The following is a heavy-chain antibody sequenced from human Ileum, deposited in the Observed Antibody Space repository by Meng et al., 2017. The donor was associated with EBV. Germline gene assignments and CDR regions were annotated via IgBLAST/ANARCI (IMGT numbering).Heavy chain of an antibody. Sequence: QLEGSGPCLVKPSRTLSLTCAVSGGSISSSNWWSWVRQPPGKGLEWIGEIYHSGSTNYNPFLKSRVTISVDKSKNQFSLNLSSVTAADTAVYYCARVGQWLPIDYWGQGTLVTVSS. CDR2: IYHSGST. D-gene: IGHD6-19*01. V-gene: IGHV4-4*02. CDR1: GGSISSSNW. CDR3: ARVGQWLPIDY. J-gene: IGHJ4*02.